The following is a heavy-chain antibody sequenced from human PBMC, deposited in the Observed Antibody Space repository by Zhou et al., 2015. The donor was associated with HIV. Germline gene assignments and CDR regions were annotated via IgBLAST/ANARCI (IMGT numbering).Heavy chain of an antibody. CDR2: IIPMFGVS. CDR3: ARDPNPPNLLNYYYYGMDV. J-gene: IGHJ6*02. V-gene: IGHV1-69*14. CDR1: GGTFVSYA. D-gene: IGHD1-14*01. Sequence: QVQPVQSGAEVKKPGSSVKVSCKASGGTFVSYAINWVRQAPGQGPEWMGGIIPMFGVSNSAQKFQGRVSITADTSTNTVYMDLSSLRSEDTAVYYCARDPNPPNLLNYYYYGMDVWGQGTTVTVSS.